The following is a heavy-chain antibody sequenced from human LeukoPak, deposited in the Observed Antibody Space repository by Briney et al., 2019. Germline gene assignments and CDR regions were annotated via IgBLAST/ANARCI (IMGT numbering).Heavy chain of an antibody. CDR2: IIPIFGTA. Sequence: RAASVKVSCKASGGTFSSYAISWVRQAPGQGLEWMGGIIPIFGTANYAQKFQGRVAITADESTSTAYMELSSLRSEDTAVYYCARDLTVVTNAFDIWGQGTMVTVSS. CDR3: ARDLTVVTNAFDI. J-gene: IGHJ3*02. D-gene: IGHD2-21*02. V-gene: IGHV1-69*13. CDR1: GGTFSSYA.